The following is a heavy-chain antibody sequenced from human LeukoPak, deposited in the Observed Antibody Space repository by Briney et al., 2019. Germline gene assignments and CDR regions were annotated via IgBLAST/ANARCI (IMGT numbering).Heavy chain of an antibody. Sequence: PGGSLRLSCAASGFTFNYAWMSWVRQVPGKGLEWVGQTVSEIDGGTTDYAAPVKGRFTISRDDSKSTLYLQMNSLKIEDTAVYYCTTNEDWNYARKDVWGQGATVIVSS. CDR3: TTNEDWNYARKDV. D-gene: IGHD1-7*01. CDR1: GFTFNYAW. CDR2: TVSEIDGGTT. J-gene: IGHJ6*02. V-gene: IGHV3-15*04.